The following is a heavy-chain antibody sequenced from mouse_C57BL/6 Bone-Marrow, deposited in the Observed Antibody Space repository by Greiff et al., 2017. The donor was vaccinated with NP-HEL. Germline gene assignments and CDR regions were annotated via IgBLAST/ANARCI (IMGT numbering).Heavy chain of an antibody. V-gene: IGHV1-82*01. J-gene: IGHJ3*01. CDR2: IYPGDGDT. Sequence: VKLMESGPELVKPGASVKISCKASGYAFSSSWMNWVKQRPGKGLEWIGRIYPGDGDTNYNGKFKGKATLTADKSSSTAYMQLSSLTSEDSAVYFCAINWEFAYWGQGTLVTVSA. D-gene: IGHD4-1*01. CDR1: GYAFSSSW. CDR3: AINWEFAY.